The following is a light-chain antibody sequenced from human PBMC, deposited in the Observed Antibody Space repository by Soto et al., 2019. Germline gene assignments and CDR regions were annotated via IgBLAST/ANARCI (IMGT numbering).Light chain of an antibody. CDR1: QSISSN. CDR3: QQYNTWPLT. J-gene: IGKJ4*01. Sequence: EIVMTQSPATLSVYPGERVTLSCRAGQSISSNLAWYQQKPGQAPRLLIYDASTRANGIPARFSGSGSGTEFTLTISSLQSEDFAVYHCQQYNTWPLTFGGGTKVEIK. V-gene: IGKV3-15*01. CDR2: DAS.